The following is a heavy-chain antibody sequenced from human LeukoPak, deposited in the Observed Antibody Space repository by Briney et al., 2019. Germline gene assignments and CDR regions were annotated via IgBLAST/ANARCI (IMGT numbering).Heavy chain of an antibody. J-gene: IGHJ4*02. CDR3: ARDSTYYYDSGSSGPHYFDN. Sequence: GGSLRLSCAASGFTFSNYAMHWVRQAPGKGLEWVSLISSGGTYEYYANSVKGRFTISRDNSKNTLYLQLNSLRAEDTAVYYCARDSTYYYDSGSSGPHYFDNWGQGTLVTVSS. CDR2: ISSGGTYE. V-gene: IGHV3-30*01. D-gene: IGHD3-10*01. CDR1: GFTFSNYA.